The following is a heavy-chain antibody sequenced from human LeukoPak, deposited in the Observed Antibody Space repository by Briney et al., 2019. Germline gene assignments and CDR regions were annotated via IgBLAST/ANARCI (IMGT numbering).Heavy chain of an antibody. Sequence: ASVKVSCKTSGYTFTNYYMHWVRQAPGQGLEWLGLVNPSGGGTSYAQKFQGRVTMTRDMSTSTAYMELRSLRSDDTAVYYCARDLVYSSGWYDYWGQGALVTVSS. J-gene: IGHJ4*02. D-gene: IGHD6-19*01. CDR2: VNPSGGGT. CDR1: GYTFTNYY. CDR3: ARDLVYSSGWYDY. V-gene: IGHV1-46*01.